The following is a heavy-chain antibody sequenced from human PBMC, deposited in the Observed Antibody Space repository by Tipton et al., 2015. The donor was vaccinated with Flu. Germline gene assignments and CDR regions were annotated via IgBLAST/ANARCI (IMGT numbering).Heavy chain of an antibody. CDR2: IYHSGST. CDR3: ARTGGIYYASGFDI. V-gene: IGHV4-59*04. Sequence: TLSLTCTVSGASFNSYYWSWIRQTPGKGLEWIGYIYHSGSTYYNPSLKSRVTISVDTSKNQFSLKLSSVTAADTALYYCARTGGIYYASGFDIWGQGTMVTVSS. D-gene: IGHD1-26*01. J-gene: IGHJ3*02. CDR1: GASFNSYY.